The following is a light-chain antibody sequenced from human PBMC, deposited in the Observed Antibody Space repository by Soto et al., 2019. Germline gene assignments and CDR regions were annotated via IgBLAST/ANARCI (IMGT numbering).Light chain of an antibody. CDR3: SSHTSVNTRV. Sequence: QSALTQPASVSGSPGQSIAISCTGNSSDIDTYDYVSWYQQYPDKAPKLIIYVVTQRPSGVSNRFSGSKSGNTASLTISGLQAEDEADYYCSSHTSVNTRVFGTGTKVTVL. J-gene: IGLJ1*01. V-gene: IGLV2-14*01. CDR1: SSDIDTYDY. CDR2: VVT.